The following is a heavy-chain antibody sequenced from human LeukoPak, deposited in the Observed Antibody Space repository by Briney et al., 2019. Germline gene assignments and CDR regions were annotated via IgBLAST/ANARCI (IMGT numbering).Heavy chain of an antibody. CDR3: ARLLHDSRGYYYFDY. Sequence: SETLSLTCTVSDYSISSGYYWGWIRQPPGKGLEWLGSVYHNGNMYHSPSLKSRVTTLVDTSKNQFSLKLRSVTAADTALYYCARLLHDSRGYYYFDYWGQGILVTVSS. J-gene: IGHJ4*02. CDR2: VYHNGNM. V-gene: IGHV4-38-2*02. CDR1: DYSISSGYY. D-gene: IGHD3-22*01.